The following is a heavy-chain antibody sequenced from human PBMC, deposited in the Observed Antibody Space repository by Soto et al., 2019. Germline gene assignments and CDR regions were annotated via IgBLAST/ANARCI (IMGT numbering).Heavy chain of an antibody. Sequence: QVQLVQSGAEVKKPGSSVKISCKAYGGTFSSYIISWVRQAPGQGLEWMGRIIPILGIANYAQRCQGRVTITADKSTRTAYMELSSLRSEDTAVYYCAGRLEGDYGDFDYWGQGSLVTVSS. CDR1: GGTFSSYI. J-gene: IGHJ4*02. V-gene: IGHV1-69*02. D-gene: IGHD4-17*01. CDR2: IIPILGIA. CDR3: AGRLEGDYGDFDY.